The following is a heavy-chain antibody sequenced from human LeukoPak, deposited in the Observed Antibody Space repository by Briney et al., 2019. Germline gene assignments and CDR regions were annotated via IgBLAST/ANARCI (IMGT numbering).Heavy chain of an antibody. J-gene: IGHJ5*02. Sequence: PGGSLRLSCAATGFMFSSYWMSWVRQAPGKGLEWVSLISGTGGSTYYADSVKGRFTISRDNSKNTLYLQMNSLRAEDTAVYYCAKDYEPLVGVHRWGDWFDPWGQGTLVTVSS. CDR1: GFMFSSYW. V-gene: IGHV3-23*01. D-gene: IGHD1-26*01. CDR2: ISGTGGST. CDR3: AKDYEPLVGVHRWGDWFDP.